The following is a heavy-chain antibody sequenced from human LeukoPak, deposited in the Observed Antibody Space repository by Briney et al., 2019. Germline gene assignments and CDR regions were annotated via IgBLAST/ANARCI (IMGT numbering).Heavy chain of an antibody. D-gene: IGHD3-10*01. V-gene: IGHV4-34*01. CDR3: ASRPFLYGFRTYFDN. J-gene: IGHJ4*02. CDR1: GGSFSAFH. Sequence: SETLSLTCAVYGGSFSAFHWNWIRQSPAKGLEWLGEMKQSGTPRYNPSLQSRVTISVDKSKNQFSLNVRSVTAADTAAYYCASRPFLYGFRTYFDNWAQGTLVTVSS. CDR2: MKQSGTP.